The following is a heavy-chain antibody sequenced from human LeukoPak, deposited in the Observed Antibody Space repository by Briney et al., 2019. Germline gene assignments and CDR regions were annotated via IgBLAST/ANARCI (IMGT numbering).Heavy chain of an antibody. CDR1: GFTFNSYW. V-gene: IGHV3-7*04. J-gene: IGHJ4*02. CDR3: ARAPPSIAVAGTCDY. D-gene: IGHD6-19*01. CDR2: IKQDGSEK. Sequence: GGSLRLSCAASGFTFNSYWMSWVRQAPGKGLEWVANIKQDGSEKYYVDSVKGRFTISRHNAKNSLYLQMNSLRAEDTAVYYCARAPPSIAVAGTCDYWGQGTLVTVSS.